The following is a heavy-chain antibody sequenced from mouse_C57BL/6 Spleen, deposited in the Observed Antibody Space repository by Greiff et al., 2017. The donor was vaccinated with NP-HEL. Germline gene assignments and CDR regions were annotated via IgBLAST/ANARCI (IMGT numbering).Heavy chain of an antibody. CDR1: GYTFTSYW. V-gene: IGHV1-7*01. J-gene: IGHJ4*01. Sequence: QVQLQQSGAELAKPGASVKLSCKASGYTFTSYWMHWVKQRPGQGLEWIGYINPSSGYTKYNQKFKDKATLTADKSSSTAYMQLSSLTYEDSAVYYCARWITTVVGAMDYWGQGTSVTVSS. D-gene: IGHD1-1*01. CDR2: INPSSGYT. CDR3: ARWITTVVGAMDY.